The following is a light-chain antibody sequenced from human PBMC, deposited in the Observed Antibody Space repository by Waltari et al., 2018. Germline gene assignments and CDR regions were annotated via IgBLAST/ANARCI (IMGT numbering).Light chain of an antibody. V-gene: IGKV1-5*03. J-gene: IGKJ4*01. CDR3: QHYNSYPLT. CDR1: QSVSNW. CDR2: RAS. Sequence: DIQLPQSPSPLPASVGDRVTITCRASQSVSNWLAWYQQKPGKAPKLLIYRASILESGVPSRFSGSGSGTEFTLTISSLQPEDFATYFCQHYNSYPLTFGGGTKVDI.